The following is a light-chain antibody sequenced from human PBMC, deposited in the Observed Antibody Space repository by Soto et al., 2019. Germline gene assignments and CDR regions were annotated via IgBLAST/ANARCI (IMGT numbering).Light chain of an antibody. V-gene: IGKV3-11*01. Sequence: EIVLTQSTATLSLSPGERATLSCRASQSVSNSLVWYQQKPGQAPRLLIYGASNRATGIPARFSGSGSGTDFTLTISSLEPVDFAVYYCQQRSNWQFTFGPGTKVDIE. J-gene: IGKJ3*01. CDR3: QQRSNWQFT. CDR1: QSVSNS. CDR2: GAS.